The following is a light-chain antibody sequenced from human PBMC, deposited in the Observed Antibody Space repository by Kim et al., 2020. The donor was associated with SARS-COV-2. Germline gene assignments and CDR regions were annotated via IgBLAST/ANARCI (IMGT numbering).Light chain of an antibody. CDR2: DKD. CDR3: NSRDSSGDHFV. CDR1: SLRSYY. J-gene: IGLJ1*01. Sequence: LGQTVRITCRGDSLRSYYASWYQQKPGQAPLPVMFDKDNRPSGIPDRFSGSSSGDTASLTITGAQAEDEADYYCNSRDSSGDHFVFGTGTKVTVL. V-gene: IGLV3-19*01.